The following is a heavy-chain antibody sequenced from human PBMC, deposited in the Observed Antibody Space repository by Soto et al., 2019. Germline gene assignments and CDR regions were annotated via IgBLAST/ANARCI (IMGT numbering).Heavy chain of an antibody. D-gene: IGHD2-2*01. CDR2: ISGSGGST. V-gene: IGHV3-23*01. Sequence: GGSLRLSCAASGFTFSSYAMSWVRQAPGKGLEWVSAISGSGGSTYYADSVKGRFTISRDNSKNTLYLQMNSLRAEDTAVYYCAKDIVVVPAANSYYYYYGMDVWGQGTTVTAP. J-gene: IGHJ6*02. CDR3: AKDIVVVPAANSYYYYYGMDV. CDR1: GFTFSSYA.